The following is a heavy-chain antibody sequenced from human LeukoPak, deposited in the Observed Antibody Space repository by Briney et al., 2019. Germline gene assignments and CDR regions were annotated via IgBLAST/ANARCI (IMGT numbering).Heavy chain of an antibody. J-gene: IGHJ4*02. V-gene: IGHV1-2*04. Sequence: ASVKVSCKASGYTFTGYYMHWVRQAPGQGLEWMGWINPNSGGTNYAQKFQGWVTMTRDTSISTAYMELSRLRSDDTAVYYCARAPVGATPPYFDYWGQGTLVTVSS. CDR1: GYTFTGYY. CDR3: ARAPVGATPPYFDY. CDR2: INPNSGGT. D-gene: IGHD1-26*01.